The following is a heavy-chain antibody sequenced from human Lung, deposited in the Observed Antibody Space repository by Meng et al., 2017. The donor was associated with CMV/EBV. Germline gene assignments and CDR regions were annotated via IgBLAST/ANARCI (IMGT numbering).Heavy chain of an antibody. J-gene: IGHJ5*02. Sequence: GGSXRLXXAASGFTFSSYAMSWVRQAPGKGLEWVSAISGSGGSTYYADSVKGRFTISRDNSKNTLYLQMNSLRAEDTAVYYCAKGISNYVHPNWFDPWGQGXLVTVSS. CDR2: ISGSGGST. CDR3: AKGISNYVHPNWFDP. D-gene: IGHD4-11*01. V-gene: IGHV3-23*01. CDR1: GFTFSSYA.